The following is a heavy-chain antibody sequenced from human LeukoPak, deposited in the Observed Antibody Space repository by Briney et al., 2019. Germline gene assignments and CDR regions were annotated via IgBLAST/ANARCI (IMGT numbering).Heavy chain of an antibody. CDR2: IYPGDSDT. CDR1: GYSFTCYW. CDR3: AMTYYYDSSGYYCDY. J-gene: IGHJ4*02. D-gene: IGHD3-22*01. V-gene: IGHV5-51*01. Sequence: GESLKISCKGSGYSFTCYWIGWVRQMPGKGLEWMGIIYPGDSDTRYSPSFQGQVTISADKSISTAYLQWSSLKASDTAMYYCAMTYYYDSSGYYCDYWGQGTLVTVSS.